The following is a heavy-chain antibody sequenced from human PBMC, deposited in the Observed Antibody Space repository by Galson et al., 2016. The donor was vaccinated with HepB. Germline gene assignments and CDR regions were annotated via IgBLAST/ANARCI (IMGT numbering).Heavy chain of an antibody. D-gene: IGHD1-7*01. CDR1: GFTFNTYA. J-gene: IGHJ4*02. CDR2: ISNSGSTT. CDR3: SKEFVATGTVVGDY. Sequence: SLRLSCAASGFTFNTYAMSWVRQAPGKGLEWVSAISNSGSTTYYADSVKGRFSISRDNSKNTLYLQMYSLRVEDTALYYCSKEFVATGTVVGDYWGQGTPVTVSS. V-gene: IGHV3-23*01.